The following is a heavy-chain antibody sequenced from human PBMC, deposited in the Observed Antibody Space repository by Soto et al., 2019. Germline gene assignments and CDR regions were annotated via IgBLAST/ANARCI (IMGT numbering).Heavy chain of an antibody. J-gene: IGHJ4*02. CDR3: AKDLVVVTGLLDY. Sequence: PGGSLRLSCAASGFTFRSYGIHWVRQAPGKGLEWVAVISSDGGNKYYADSVKGRFTISRDNSKNTLYLQMNSLRAEDTAVYYCAKDLVVVTGLLDYWGQGALVTVSS. D-gene: IGHD2-21*02. CDR2: ISSDGGNK. CDR1: GFTFRSYG. V-gene: IGHV3-30*18.